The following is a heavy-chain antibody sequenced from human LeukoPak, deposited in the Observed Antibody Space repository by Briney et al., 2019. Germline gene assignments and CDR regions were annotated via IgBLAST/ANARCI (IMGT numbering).Heavy chain of an antibody. D-gene: IGHD3-10*01. CDR2: INAGNGNT. J-gene: IGHJ4*02. CDR1: GYTFTSYD. CDR3: ARGKFENDY. V-gene: IGHV1-3*01. Sequence: ASVKVSCKASGYTFTSYDINWVRQATGQRLEWMGWINAGNGNTKYSQKFQGRVTITRDTSASTAYVELSSLRSEDTAVYYCARGKFENDYWGQGTLVTVSS.